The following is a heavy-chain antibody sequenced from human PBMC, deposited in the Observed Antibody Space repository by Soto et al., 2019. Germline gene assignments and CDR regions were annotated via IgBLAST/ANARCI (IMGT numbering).Heavy chain of an antibody. Sequence: SQTLSLTSVLSVDSVSTDSAASDWIRQSPSRGLEWLGRTYFRFKWYNDYAVSVKSRITINPDTSKNQFSLQLISVTPEDTAVYYCARGSWGDIVVVPAADPRDAFDIWGQGTMVTVSS. CDR3: ARGSWGDIVVVPAADPRDAFDI. CDR2: TYFRFKWYN. D-gene: IGHD2-2*01. CDR1: VDSVSTDSAA. J-gene: IGHJ3*02. V-gene: IGHV6-1*01.